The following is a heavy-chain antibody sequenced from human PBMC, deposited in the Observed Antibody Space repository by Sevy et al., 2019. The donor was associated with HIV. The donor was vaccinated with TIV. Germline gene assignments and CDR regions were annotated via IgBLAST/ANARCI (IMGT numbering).Heavy chain of an antibody. D-gene: IGHD6-19*01. J-gene: IGHJ4*02. CDR3: ARGPYSSGLRLDY. V-gene: IGHV3-30*14. Sequence: GGSLRLSCKASGFTFSDYAMHWVRQAPGKGPEWVAVISCDATNKFYADSEKDRFTISRDNLKNTLYLQINNLRPADTAVYYCARGPYSSGLRLDYWGQGTQVTVSS. CDR2: ISCDATNK. CDR1: GFTFSDYA.